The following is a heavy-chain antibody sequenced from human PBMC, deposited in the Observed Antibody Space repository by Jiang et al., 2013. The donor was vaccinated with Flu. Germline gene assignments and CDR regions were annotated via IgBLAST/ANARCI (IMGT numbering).Heavy chain of an antibody. V-gene: IGHV1-2*02. D-gene: IGHD6-19*01. CDR1: GYSFAGYY. J-gene: IGHJ5*02. Sequence: KVTCETSGYSFAGYYLHWVRQAPGQGLEWMGWINAYSGGTNYAQTFRGRVTMTRDTSISTAYMELSSLTSDDTAIYYCARGSMVGTLLMDRWGQGTLVTVSS. CDR3: ARGSMVGTLLMDR. CDR2: INAYSGGT.